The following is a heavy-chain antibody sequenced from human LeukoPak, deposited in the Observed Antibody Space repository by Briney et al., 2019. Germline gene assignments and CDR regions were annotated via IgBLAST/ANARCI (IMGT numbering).Heavy chain of an antibody. CDR3: AKDRGRVVPAAMLFDY. CDR1: GFTFSSYG. CDR2: ISYDGSNK. Sequence: GGSLRLSCAASGFTFSSYGMHWVRQAPGKGLEWVAVISYDGSNKYYADSVKGRFTISRDNSKNTLYLQMNSLRAEDTAVYYCAKDRGRVVPAAMLFDYWGQGTLVTVSS. J-gene: IGHJ4*02. V-gene: IGHV3-30*18. D-gene: IGHD2-2*01.